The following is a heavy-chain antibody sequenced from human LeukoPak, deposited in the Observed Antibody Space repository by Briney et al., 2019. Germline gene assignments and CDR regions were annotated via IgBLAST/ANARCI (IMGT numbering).Heavy chain of an antibody. CDR3: ARQDDSGSSTFDY. V-gene: IGHV4-39*01. D-gene: IGHD1-26*01. J-gene: IGHJ4*02. CDR2: IYYSGST. CDR1: GGSISSSSYY. Sequence: SETLSLTCTVSGGSISSSSYYWGWIRQHPGKGLEWIGSIYYSGSTYYNPSLKSRVTISVDTSKNQFSLKLSSVTAADTAVYYCARQDDSGSSTFDYWGQGTLVTVSS.